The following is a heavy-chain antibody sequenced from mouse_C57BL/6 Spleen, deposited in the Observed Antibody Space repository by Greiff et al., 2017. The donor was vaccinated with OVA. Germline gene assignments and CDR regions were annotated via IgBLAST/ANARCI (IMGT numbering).Heavy chain of an antibody. CDR3: ARGGGSYWYFDV. CDR2: INYDGSST. Sequence: EVQVVESEGGLVQPGSSMKLSCTASGFTFSDYYMAWVRQVPEKGLEWVANINYDGSSTYYLDSLKSRFIISRDNAKNILYLQMSSLKSEDTATYYCARGGGSYWYFDVWGTGTTVTVSS. V-gene: IGHV5-16*01. CDR1: GFTFSDYY. J-gene: IGHJ1*03.